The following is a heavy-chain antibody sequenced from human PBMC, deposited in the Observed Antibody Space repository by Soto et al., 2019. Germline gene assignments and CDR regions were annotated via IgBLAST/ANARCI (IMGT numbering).Heavy chain of an antibody. CDR2: ISYDGSNK. CDR3: AKGRRDYVVGEVQH. CDR1: GFTFSSYG. V-gene: IGHV3-30*18. J-gene: IGHJ1*01. Sequence: QVQLVESGGGVVQPGRSLRLSCAASGFTFSSYGMHWVRQAPGKGLEWVAVISYDGSNKYYADSVKGRFTISRDNSKNTLYLQMNSLRAEDTAVYYCAKGRRDYVVGEVQHWGQGTLVTVSS. D-gene: IGHD4-17*01.